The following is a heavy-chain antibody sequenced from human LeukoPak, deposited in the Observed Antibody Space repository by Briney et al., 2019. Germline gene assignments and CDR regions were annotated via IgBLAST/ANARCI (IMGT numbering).Heavy chain of an antibody. Sequence: SETLSLTCTVSGDSISSSSYYWGWIRQPPGKGLEWIGSIYYSGSTYYNPSLKSRVTISVDTSKNQFSLKLSSVTAADTAVYYCARLRGNDNDYPDYWGQGTLVTVSS. V-gene: IGHV4-39*01. CDR2: IYYSGST. J-gene: IGHJ4*02. D-gene: IGHD4-11*01. CDR1: GDSISSSSYY. CDR3: ARLRGNDNDYPDY.